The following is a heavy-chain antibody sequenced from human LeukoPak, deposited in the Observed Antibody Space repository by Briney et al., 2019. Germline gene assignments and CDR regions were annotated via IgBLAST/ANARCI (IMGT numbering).Heavy chain of an antibody. V-gene: IGHV7-4-1*02. CDR3: ARKVIRGYYYYMDV. D-gene: IGHD3-10*01. J-gene: IGHJ6*03. Sequence: GASVKVSCKASGYTFTNYAMNWVRQAPGQGLEWMEWINTNNGNPTYAQGFTGWFVFSLDNSVSTAYLQISSLKAEDTAVYYCARKVIRGYYYYMDVWGKGTTVTVSS. CDR2: INTNNGNP. CDR1: GYTFTNYA.